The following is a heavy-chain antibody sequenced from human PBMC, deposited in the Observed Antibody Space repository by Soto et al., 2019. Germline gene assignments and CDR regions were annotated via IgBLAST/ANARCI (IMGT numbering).Heavy chain of an antibody. V-gene: IGHV4-4*07. J-gene: IGHJ4*02. CDR3: AGGAAADYFDY. D-gene: IGHD6-13*01. CDR1: SGSISTYY. Sequence: PSETLSLTCTVSSGSISTYYWSWIRQPAGKGLEWIGRIYTSGSTLYNPSLKSRVTMSVDTSKNQFPLKLNSVTAADTAVYYCAGGAAADYFDYWGQGTLVTVSS. CDR2: IYTSGST.